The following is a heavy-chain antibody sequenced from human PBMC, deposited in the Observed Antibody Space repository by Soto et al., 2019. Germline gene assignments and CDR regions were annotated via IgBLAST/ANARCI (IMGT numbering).Heavy chain of an antibody. V-gene: IGHV3-23*01. Sequence: EVQRLESGGGLVQPGGSLRLSCAASGFTFSSYAMSWVRQAPGKGLEWVSAISGSGGRTYYADSVKGRFTISRDNSKNTLYLQMNSMRAEDTAVYYCAKATASSPIQLWLLYFDYWGQGTLVTVSS. CDR3: AKATASSPIQLWLLYFDY. CDR1: GFTFSSYA. D-gene: IGHD5-18*01. CDR2: ISGSGGRT. J-gene: IGHJ4*02.